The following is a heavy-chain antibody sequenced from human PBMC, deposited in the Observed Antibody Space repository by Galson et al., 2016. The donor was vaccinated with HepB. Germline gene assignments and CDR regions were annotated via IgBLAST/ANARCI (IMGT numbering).Heavy chain of an antibody. CDR3: ATGEFRSAWYTFLRDYYFNY. Sequence: SLRLSCAVSGLSFSNAWMSWVRQAPGKGLEWVGRIKSETDGGRTEYAAPVKDRFTISRENSKNTLYLQMNSPRSEDTAVYYCATGEFRSAWYTFLRDYYFNYWGQGTLVSVSS. V-gene: IGHV3-15*01. D-gene: IGHD6-19*01. CDR1: GLSFSNAW. J-gene: IGHJ4*02. CDR2: IKSETDGGRT.